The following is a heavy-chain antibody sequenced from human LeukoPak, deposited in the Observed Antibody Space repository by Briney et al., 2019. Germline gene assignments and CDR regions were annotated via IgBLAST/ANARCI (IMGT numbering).Heavy chain of an antibody. CDR2: INSNGGST. Sequence: TGGSLRLSCSASGFTFSNYAMHWVRQAPGKGLEYVSIINSNGGSTYYTDSVKGRFTISRDNAKNTLYLQMSSLRAEDTAVYYCARIRGSWYVADYWGQGTLVTVSS. CDR3: ARIRGSWYVADY. J-gene: IGHJ4*02. V-gene: IGHV3-64D*06. CDR1: GFTFSNYA. D-gene: IGHD6-13*01.